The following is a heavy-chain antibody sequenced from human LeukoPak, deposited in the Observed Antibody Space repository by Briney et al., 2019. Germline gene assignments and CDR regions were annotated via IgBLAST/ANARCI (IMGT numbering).Heavy chain of an antibody. V-gene: IGHV4-59*01. J-gene: IGHJ4*02. CDR2: VYDSGST. Sequence: SETLSLTCTVSGGSISSYYWSWIRQPPGKGLEWIGDVYDSGSTNYNPSLKSRVTISVDTSKNQLSLGLSSVTAADTAVYYCARERRDGYKVYFDYWGQGTLVTVSS. CDR3: ARERRDGYKVYFDY. D-gene: IGHD5-24*01. CDR1: GGSISSYY.